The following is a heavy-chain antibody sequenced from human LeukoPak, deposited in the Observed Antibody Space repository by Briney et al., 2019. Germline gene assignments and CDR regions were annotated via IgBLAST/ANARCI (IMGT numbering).Heavy chain of an antibody. CDR1: GYTFTGYY. Sequence: ASVKVSCKASGYTFTGYYMHWVRQAPGQGLEGMGWINPNSSGTNYEQKFQGRVTMTRDTSISTAYMELSRLRSDDTAVYYCARGGQLVRDFDYWGQGTLVTVSS. CDR2: INPNSSGT. V-gene: IGHV1-2*02. CDR3: ARGGQLVRDFDY. J-gene: IGHJ4*02. D-gene: IGHD6-6*01.